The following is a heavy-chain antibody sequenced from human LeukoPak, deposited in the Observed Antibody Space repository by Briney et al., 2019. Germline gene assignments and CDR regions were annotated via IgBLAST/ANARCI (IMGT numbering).Heavy chain of an antibody. Sequence: GGSLRLSCAASGFTFSSYAMSWIRQAPGKGLEWVSAISGSGGSTYYADSVKGRFTISRDNSKNTLYLQMNSLRAEDTAVYYCAKDPYDSSGYQNWFDPWGQGTLVTVSS. CDR1: GFTFSSYA. CDR2: ISGSGGST. CDR3: AKDPYDSSGYQNWFDP. J-gene: IGHJ5*02. V-gene: IGHV3-23*01. D-gene: IGHD3-22*01.